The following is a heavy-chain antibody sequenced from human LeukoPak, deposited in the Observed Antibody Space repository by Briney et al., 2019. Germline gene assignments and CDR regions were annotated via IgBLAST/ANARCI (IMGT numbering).Heavy chain of an antibody. CDR2: IWYDGSKK. V-gene: IGHV3-33*01. D-gene: IGHD2/OR15-2a*01. CDR1: GFTFSHYG. J-gene: IGHJ4*02. Sequence: GGSLRLSCAASGFTFSHYGMHWVRQTPGKGLEWVALIWYDGSKKDYTDSVKGRFTISRDNSKNTLSLQMNSLRVEDTAVYYCARDGINSSFWHYFESWGQGTLVTVSS. CDR3: ARDGINSSFWHYFES.